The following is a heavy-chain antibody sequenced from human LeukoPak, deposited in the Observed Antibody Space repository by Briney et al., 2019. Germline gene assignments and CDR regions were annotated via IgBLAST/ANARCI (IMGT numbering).Heavy chain of an antibody. CDR1: GFTFSRYW. Sequence: GGSLRLSCAASGFTFSRYWMGWVRQAPGKGLEWVANIKQDGSEKYYVDSVKGRFTISRDNAKNSLYLQMSSLRAEDTAVYYCARGLSGNTFYFDYWGQGTLVTVSS. D-gene: IGHD1-26*01. CDR2: IKQDGSEK. J-gene: IGHJ4*02. V-gene: IGHV3-7*01. CDR3: ARGLSGNTFYFDY.